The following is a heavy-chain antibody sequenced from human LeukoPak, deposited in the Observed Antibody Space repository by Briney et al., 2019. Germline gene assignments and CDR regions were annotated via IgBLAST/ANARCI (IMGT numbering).Heavy chain of an antibody. Sequence: GASLQISCKGSGYSFTSYWIGWVRQLPGKGLEWMGIIYPGDSDTRYSPSFQGQVTISADKSISNAYLQWSSLKASDTAMYYCARHHSPGWFGELGWFDPWGQGTLVTVSS. V-gene: IGHV5-51*01. CDR2: IYPGDSDT. J-gene: IGHJ5*02. CDR1: GYSFTSYW. D-gene: IGHD3-10*01. CDR3: ARHHSPGWFGELGWFDP.